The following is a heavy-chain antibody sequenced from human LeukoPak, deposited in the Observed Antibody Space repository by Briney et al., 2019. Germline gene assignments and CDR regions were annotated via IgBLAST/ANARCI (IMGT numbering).Heavy chain of an antibody. CDR2: ISSGGTT. Sequence: PGGSLRLSCAASGLTFSSYAMHWVRQAPGKGLEWVSAISSGGTTYYADSVKGRFTISRDNSKNTLSLQMHSLRPEDTAVYFCAKGSWSGYYGLESWGQGVVVTVSS. J-gene: IGHJ6*02. D-gene: IGHD6-13*01. V-gene: IGHV3-23*01. CDR1: GLTFSSYA. CDR3: AKGSWSGYYGLES.